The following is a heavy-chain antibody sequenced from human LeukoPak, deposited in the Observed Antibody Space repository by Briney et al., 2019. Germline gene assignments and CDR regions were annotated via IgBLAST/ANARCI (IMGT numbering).Heavy chain of an antibody. CDR1: GGSISSSSYY. Sequence: SETLSLTCTVSGGSISSSSYYWGWIRQPPGKGLEWIGEINHSGSTNYNPSLKSRVTISVDTSKNQFSLKLSSVTAADTAVYYCARFPLATGDAFDIWGQGTMVTVSS. CDR3: ARFPLATGDAFDI. CDR2: INHSGST. V-gene: IGHV4-39*07. J-gene: IGHJ3*02. D-gene: IGHD1-1*01.